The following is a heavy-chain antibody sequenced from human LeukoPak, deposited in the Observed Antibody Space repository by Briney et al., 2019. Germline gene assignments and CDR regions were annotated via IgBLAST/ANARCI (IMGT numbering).Heavy chain of an antibody. Sequence: GGSLRLSCAASGFTFSDNWMAWVRQAPGKGLVWVSHINSDGGSTSYADSVKGRFTISRDNAKNTLYLQMNSLKTEDTAVYYCARVRSVYTFDIWGQGTMVTVSS. CDR3: ARVRSVYTFDI. V-gene: IGHV3-74*01. CDR1: GFTFSDNW. D-gene: IGHD3-10*01. J-gene: IGHJ3*02. CDR2: INSDGGST.